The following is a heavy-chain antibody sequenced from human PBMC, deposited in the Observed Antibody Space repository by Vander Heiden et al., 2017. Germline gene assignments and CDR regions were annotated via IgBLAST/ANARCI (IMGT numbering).Heavy chain of an antibody. CDR1: GYTFTGYY. J-gene: IGHJ6*02. D-gene: IGHD3-16*02. CDR3: ARGLIVDEKTYYYYGMDV. V-gene: IGHV1-2*02. Sequence: QVQLVQSGAEVKKPGASVKVSCKASGYTFTGYYMHWVRQAPGQGLEWMGWTNPNSGGTNYAQKFQGRVTMTRDTSISTAYMELSRLRSDDTAVYYCARGLIVDEKTYYYYGMDVWGQGTTVTVSS. CDR2: TNPNSGGT.